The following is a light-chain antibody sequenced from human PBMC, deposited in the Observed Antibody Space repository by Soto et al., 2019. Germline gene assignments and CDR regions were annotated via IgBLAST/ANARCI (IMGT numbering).Light chain of an antibody. CDR3: QQYDNWSRS. CDR2: GAS. V-gene: IGKV3-15*01. J-gene: IGKJ2*03. CDR1: QSVSSN. Sequence: EIVMTQSPATLSVSPGERATLSCRASQSVSSNLAWYQQKPGQAPRLLIYGASTRATGIPARFSGSGSGTEFTLIISGRQAEDVAVYYCQQYDNWSRSFGKGTKREIK.